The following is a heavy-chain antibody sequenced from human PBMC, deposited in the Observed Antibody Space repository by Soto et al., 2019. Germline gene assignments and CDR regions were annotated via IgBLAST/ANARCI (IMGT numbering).Heavy chain of an antibody. CDR1: GGTFRRFA. D-gene: IGHD2-2*02. CDR3: ARVSVDCRTTSCYTDSGMDV. CDR2: IIPLFNTT. Sequence: QVQLVQSGAEVKQPGSSVKVSCKASGGTFRRFAISWVRQAPGQGLEWMGGIIPLFNTTNYAQRFQGRVTVTADESTSTAYMELSSLTSEDTTVFYCARVSVDCRTTSCYTDSGMDVWGQGTTVIVSS. J-gene: IGHJ6*02. V-gene: IGHV1-69*01.